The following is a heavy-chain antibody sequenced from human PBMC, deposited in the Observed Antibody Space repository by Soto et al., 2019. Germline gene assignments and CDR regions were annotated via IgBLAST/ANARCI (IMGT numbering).Heavy chain of an antibody. CDR1: GGSISSYY. CDR3: ARLGYYDILTGPYPSPLSDY. Sequence: PSETLSLTCTVSGGSISSYYWSWIRQPPGKGLEWIGYIYYSGSTNYNPSLKSRVTISVDTSKNQFSLKLSSVTAADTAVYYCARLGYYDILTGPYPSPLSDYWGQGTLVTVSS. J-gene: IGHJ4*02. V-gene: IGHV4-59*08. CDR2: IYYSGST. D-gene: IGHD3-9*01.